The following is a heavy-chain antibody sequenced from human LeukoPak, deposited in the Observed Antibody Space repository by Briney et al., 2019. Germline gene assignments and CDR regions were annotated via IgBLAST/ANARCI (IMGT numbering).Heavy chain of an antibody. J-gene: IGHJ3*02. CDR2: ISSSSSYI. Sequence: GRSLRLSCAASGFTFSSYSMNWVRQAPGKGLEWVSSISSSSSYIYYADSVKGRFTISRDNAKNSLYLQMNSLRAEDTAVYYCAFVGIVGAFDAFDIWGQGTMVTVSS. V-gene: IGHV3-21*01. CDR1: GFTFSSYS. D-gene: IGHD1-26*01. CDR3: AFVGIVGAFDAFDI.